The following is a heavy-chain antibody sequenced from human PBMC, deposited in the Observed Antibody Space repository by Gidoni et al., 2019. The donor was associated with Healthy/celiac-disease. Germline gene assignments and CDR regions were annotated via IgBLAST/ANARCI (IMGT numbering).Heavy chain of an antibody. CDR3: ARDFVNTATMTTLFDY. Sequence: QVQLVESGGGVVQPGRSLRLSCAASGFTFSSYAMHWVRQAPGKGLEWVAVISYDGSNKYYADSVKGRFTISRDNSKNTLYLQMNSLRAEDTAVYYCARDFVNTATMTTLFDYWGQGTLVTVSS. J-gene: IGHJ4*02. CDR2: ISYDGSNK. V-gene: IGHV3-30-3*01. CDR1: GFTFSSYA. D-gene: IGHD5-18*01.